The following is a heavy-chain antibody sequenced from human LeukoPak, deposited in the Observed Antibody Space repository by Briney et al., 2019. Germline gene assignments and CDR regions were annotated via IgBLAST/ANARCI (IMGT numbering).Heavy chain of an antibody. CDR3: ARASDTYYYGSSGPPVSY. D-gene: IGHD3-22*01. Sequence: GGSLRLSCAASGFTFSDYYMSWLRQAPGKGLEWVSYISSSCSTIYYADSVKGRFTISRDNAKNSLYLQTNSLRAEDTAVYYCARASDTYYYGSSGPPVSYWGQGTLVTVSS. J-gene: IGHJ4*02. V-gene: IGHV3-11*04. CDR1: GFTFSDYY. CDR2: ISSSCSTI.